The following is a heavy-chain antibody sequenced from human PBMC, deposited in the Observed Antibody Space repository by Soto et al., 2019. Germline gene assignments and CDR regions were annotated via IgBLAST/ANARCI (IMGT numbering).Heavy chain of an antibody. CDR1: GFTFSSYA. J-gene: IGHJ6*02. CDR3: AKEFCDYYYYYYGMDV. CDR2: ISGSGGST. D-gene: IGHD4-17*01. V-gene: IGHV3-23*01. Sequence: EVQLYESGGGLVQPGGSLRLSCAASGFTFSSYAMSWDRQAPGKGLEWVSAISGSGGSTYYADSVKGRFTISRDNSKNTLYLQMNSLRAEDTAVYYCAKEFCDYYYYYYGMDVWGQGTTVTVSS.